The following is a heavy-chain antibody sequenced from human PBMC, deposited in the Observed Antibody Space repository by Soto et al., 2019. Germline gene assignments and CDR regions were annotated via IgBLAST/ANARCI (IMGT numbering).Heavy chain of an antibody. CDR2: IYYSGST. J-gene: IGHJ3*02. CDR1: GGSISSYY. CDR3: ARGRGGWFINQLLNAFDI. D-gene: IGHD2-2*01. Sequence: QVQLQESGPGLVKPSETLSLTCTVSGGSISSYYWSWIRQPPGKALEWMGYIYYSGSTNYNTSLTSRVTISVDTSKNQFSLKLSSVTAADTAVYYCARGRGGWFINQLLNAFDIWGQGTMVTVSS. V-gene: IGHV4-59*01.